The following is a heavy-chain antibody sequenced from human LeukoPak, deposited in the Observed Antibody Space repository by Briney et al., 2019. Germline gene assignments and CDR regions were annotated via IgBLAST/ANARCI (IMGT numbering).Heavy chain of an antibody. CDR1: GGSFSGYY. V-gene: IGHV4-34*01. Sequence: SETLSLTCAVYGGSFSGYYWSWIRQPPGKGLEWIGEINHSGSTNYNPSLKSRVTISVDTSKNQFSLKPSSVTAADTAVYYCARGTYYYDSSGPSGYYMDVWGKGTTVTISS. D-gene: IGHD3-22*01. CDR2: INHSGST. CDR3: ARGTYYYDSSGPSGYYMDV. J-gene: IGHJ6*03.